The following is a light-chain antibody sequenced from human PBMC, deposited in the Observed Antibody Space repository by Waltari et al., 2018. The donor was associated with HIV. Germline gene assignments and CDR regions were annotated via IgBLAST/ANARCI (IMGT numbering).Light chain of an antibody. CDR3: AAWDDSLNGM. V-gene: IGLV1-44*01. J-gene: IGLJ3*02. CDR2: SNE. CDR1: STNIGSNI. Sequence: QSVLTQPPSVSGTPGQNVTISCSGSSTNIGSNIVNWYQQVPEAAPKHLIYSNEQRPSGVPDRFSGSKSGTSASLAISGLQSADEADYYCAAWDDSLNGMFGGGTKLTV.